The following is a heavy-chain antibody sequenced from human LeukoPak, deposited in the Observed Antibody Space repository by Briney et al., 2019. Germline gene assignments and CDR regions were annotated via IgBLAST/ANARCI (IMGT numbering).Heavy chain of an antibody. J-gene: IGHJ4*02. D-gene: IGHD3-9*01. V-gene: IGHV3-23*01. CDR2: ISGSADRT. CDR3: AKDYFDILPRQPLSFDY. CDR1: GFSFGNYA. Sequence: GGSLRLSCAASGFSFGNYAMSWVRQAPGKGLEWVSTISGSADRTYYADTAKGRLTISRDNSKSTLYLQMNSLRAEDTAVYYCAKDYFDILPRQPLSFDYWGQGTLVTVSS.